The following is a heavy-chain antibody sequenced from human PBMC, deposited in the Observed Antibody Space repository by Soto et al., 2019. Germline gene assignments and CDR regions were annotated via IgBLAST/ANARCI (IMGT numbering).Heavy chain of an antibody. Sequence: QVQLQESGPGLVKPSETLSLTCTVSGGSISSYYWSWIRQPPGKGLEWIGYIYYSGSTNYNPSLKSRVTISVDTSKNQFSLKLSSVTAADTAVYYCARRGYSYGYAFDIWGQGTMVTVSS. J-gene: IGHJ3*02. V-gene: IGHV4-59*01. CDR1: GGSISSYY. D-gene: IGHD5-18*01. CDR3: ARRGYSYGYAFDI. CDR2: IYYSGST.